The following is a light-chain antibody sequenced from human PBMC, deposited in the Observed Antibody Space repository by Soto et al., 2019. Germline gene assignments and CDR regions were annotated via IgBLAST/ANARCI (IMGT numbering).Light chain of an antibody. Sequence: QSVLTPPASVSGSPGQSITISCTGTRRDDGGYNYVSWYQQYPGKSPPILIYEVTHRPSSVSNRFSASKTGNTASLPATGLQDEDDADYYCSSYTISNTLPFVFGTGTKVTVL. V-gene: IGLV2-14*01. CDR3: SSYTISNTLPFV. CDR2: EVT. J-gene: IGLJ1*01. CDR1: RRDDGGYNY.